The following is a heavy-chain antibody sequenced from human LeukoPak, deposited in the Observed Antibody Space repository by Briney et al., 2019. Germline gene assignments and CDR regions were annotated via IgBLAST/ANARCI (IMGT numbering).Heavy chain of an antibody. D-gene: IGHD2-2*01. Sequence: GGSLRLSCAASGFTFSSYSMNWVRQAPGKGLEWVSSISSSSSYIYYADSVKGRFTISRDNAKNSLYLQMNSLRAEDTAVYYCARAGGDIVVVPDAPGGIWGQGTMVTVSS. CDR2: ISSSSSYI. CDR1: GFTFSSYS. V-gene: IGHV3-21*01. CDR3: ARAGGDIVVVPDAPGGI. J-gene: IGHJ3*02.